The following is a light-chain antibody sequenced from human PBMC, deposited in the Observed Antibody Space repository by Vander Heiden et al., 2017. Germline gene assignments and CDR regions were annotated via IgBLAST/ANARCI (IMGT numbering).Light chain of an antibody. Sequence: QSALTQPASVSGSPGQSTTIPCTGTSSDVGGYNDVSWYQQHPGKATKLMIYDVSNRPAGVSNRFSGSKSGNTASLTISGLQAEDEADYYCSSYTSSSPVFGGGTKLTVL. V-gene: IGLV2-14*01. CDR3: SSYTSSSPV. CDR2: DVS. J-gene: IGLJ2*01. CDR1: SSDVGGYND.